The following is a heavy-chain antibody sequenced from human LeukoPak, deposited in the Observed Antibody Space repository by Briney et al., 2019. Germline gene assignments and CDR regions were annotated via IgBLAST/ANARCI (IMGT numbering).Heavy chain of an antibody. V-gene: IGHV3-21*01. CDR2: IDTVDYT. CDR1: GFSFSSTF. J-gene: IGHJ4*02. CDR3: ARAHNWKYGSFDF. D-gene: IGHD1-7*01. Sequence: GGSLRLSCATSGFSFSSTFLNWVRQAPGKGLQYVSSIDTVDYTYYADSVKGRFTISRDNAKNSLYLQMNSLRAEDTAVYYCARAHNWKYGSFDFWGQGTLVTVSS.